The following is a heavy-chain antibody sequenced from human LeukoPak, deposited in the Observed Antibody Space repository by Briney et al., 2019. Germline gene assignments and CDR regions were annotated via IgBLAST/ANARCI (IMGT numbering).Heavy chain of an antibody. CDR3: ARDAIVRDYSNSDY. Sequence: ASVKVSCKASGYTFTGYYIHWVRQAPGQGLEWMGWINPNSGGTNYAQKFQGRVTMTRDTSISTAYMELSRLTSDDTAVYYCARDAIVRDYSNSDYWCQGTLVTVSS. J-gene: IGHJ4*02. V-gene: IGHV1-2*02. CDR2: INPNSGGT. CDR1: GYTFTGYY. D-gene: IGHD4-11*01.